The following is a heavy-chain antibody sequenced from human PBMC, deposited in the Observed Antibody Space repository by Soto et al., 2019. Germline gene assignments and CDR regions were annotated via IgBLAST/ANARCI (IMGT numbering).Heavy chain of an antibody. CDR1: GYTFTSYA. V-gene: IGHV1-18*01. D-gene: IGHD3-10*01. J-gene: IGHJ4*02. CDR2: ISAYNGNT. CDR3: ARGWFGEFVDYFDF. Sequence: QVQLVQSGAEVKKPGASVKVSWKASGYTFTSYAISWVRQAPGKGLEWMGWISAYNGNTNYARKLQGRVTMTTDTSTSTAYMELRSLRSDDTAVYYCARGWFGEFVDYFDFWGQGTLVTVSS.